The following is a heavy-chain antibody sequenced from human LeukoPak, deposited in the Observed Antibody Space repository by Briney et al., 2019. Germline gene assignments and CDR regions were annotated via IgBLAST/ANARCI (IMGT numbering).Heavy chain of an antibody. CDR1: GFTFSSYG. CDR2: IRYDGSNK. D-gene: IGHD6-19*01. V-gene: IGHV3-30*02. Sequence: GGSLRLSCAAFGFTFSSYGMHWVRQAPGKGLEWVAFIRYDGSNKYYADSVKGRFTISRDNSKNTLYLQMNSLRAEDTAVYYCAKDLGYSSGWYYFDYWGQGTLVTVSS. J-gene: IGHJ4*02. CDR3: AKDLGYSSGWYYFDY.